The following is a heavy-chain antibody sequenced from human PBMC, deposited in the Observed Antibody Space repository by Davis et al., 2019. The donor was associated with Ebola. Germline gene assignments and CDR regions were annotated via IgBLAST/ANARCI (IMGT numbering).Heavy chain of an antibody. D-gene: IGHD6-19*01. CDR3: ARGSRGIAVAGAMDY. CDR2: IYPGDSDT. J-gene: IGHJ4*02. CDR1: GYNFTTSW. V-gene: IGHV5-51*01. Sequence: GESLKISCQGFGYNFTTSWIGWVRQMPGKGLDWMGVIYPGDSDTRYSPSFQGQVTISADNSISTTYLQWSSLKASDSAMYYCARGSRGIAVAGAMDYWGQGTLVTVSS.